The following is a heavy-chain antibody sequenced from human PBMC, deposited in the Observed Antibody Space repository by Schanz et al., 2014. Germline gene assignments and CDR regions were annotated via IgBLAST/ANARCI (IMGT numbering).Heavy chain of an antibody. V-gene: IGHV3-48*04. CDR3: ARKMKLGVYGGKGHDSLDI. CDR1: GFTFSDYW. Sequence: DVHLLESGGGLVQPGGSLRLSCTASGFTFSDYWMSWVRQAPGKGLEWVSYISGSSRTIYYADSMKGRFTISRDNAKNTLYLQMNTLRAEDTAVYYCARKMKLGVYGGKGHDSLDIWGQGTMVAVSS. J-gene: IGHJ3*02. CDR2: ISGSSRTI. D-gene: IGHD4-17*01.